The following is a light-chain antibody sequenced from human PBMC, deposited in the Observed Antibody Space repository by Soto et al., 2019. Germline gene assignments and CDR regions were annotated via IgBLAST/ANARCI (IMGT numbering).Light chain of an antibody. Sequence: QSVLTQPPSVSGAPGQRVTISCTGSSSNIGAGYDVHWYQQLPGTAPKLLIYGNSNRPSGVPDRFSGSKSGTSASLAITGLQAEDEADYYCQSSDSSLSGWVFGGGTPLTVL. J-gene: IGLJ3*02. V-gene: IGLV1-40*01. CDR3: QSSDSSLSGWV. CDR1: SSNIGAGYD. CDR2: GNS.